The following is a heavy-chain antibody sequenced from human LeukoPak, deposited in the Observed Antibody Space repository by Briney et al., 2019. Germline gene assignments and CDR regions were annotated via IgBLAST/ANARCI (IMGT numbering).Heavy chain of an antibody. CDR3: RNTKLAAAGPYWYFDL. V-gene: IGHV3-49*04. D-gene: IGHD6-13*01. J-gene: IGHJ2*01. Sequence: GRSLRLSCTASGFTFGDYAMSWVRQAPGKGLEWVGFIRSKAYGGTTGYAVSVKGRFTISRDDSKSIAYLQMNSLKTEDTAVYYCRNTKLAAAGPYWYFDLWGRGTLVTVSS. CDR2: IRSKAYGGTT. CDR1: GFTFGDYA.